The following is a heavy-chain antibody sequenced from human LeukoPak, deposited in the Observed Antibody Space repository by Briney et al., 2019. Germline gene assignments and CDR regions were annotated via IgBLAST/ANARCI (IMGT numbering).Heavy chain of an antibody. J-gene: IGHJ3*01. V-gene: IGHV3-11*06. CDR2: ISSSSSYT. D-gene: IGHD2-8*02. CDR1: GFTFSDYY. Sequence: GGSLRLSCAASGFTFSDYYMSWIRQAPGKGLEWVSYISSSSSYTNYADFVKGRFTISRDNAKNSLYLQMNSLRAEDTAVFYCARSEATGGHDASDVWGQGTMVTVSS. CDR3: ARSEATGGHDASDV.